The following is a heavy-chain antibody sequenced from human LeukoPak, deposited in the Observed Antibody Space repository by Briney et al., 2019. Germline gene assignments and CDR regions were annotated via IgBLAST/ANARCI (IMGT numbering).Heavy chain of an antibody. J-gene: IGHJ6*02. V-gene: IGHV1-69*04. D-gene: IGHD3-10*01. CDR1: GGTFSSYA. CDR2: IIPILGIA. CDR3: ARVQRENYYGSGSYSWAYGMDV. Sequence: SVKVSCKASGGTFSSYAISWVRQAPGQGLEWMGRIIPILGIANYAQKFQGRVTITADKSTSTAYMELSSLRSEDTAVYYCARVQRENYYGSGSYSWAYGMDVWGQGTTVTVSS.